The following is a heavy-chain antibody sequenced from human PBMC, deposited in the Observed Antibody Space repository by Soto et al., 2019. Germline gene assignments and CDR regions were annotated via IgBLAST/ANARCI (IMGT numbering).Heavy chain of an antibody. Sequence: SETLSLTCAVYGGSFSGYYWSWIRQPPGKGLEWIGEINHSGSTNYNPSLKSRVTISVDTSKNQFSLKLSSVTAADTAVYYCARFGITMVRGAYYYYYYGMDVWGQGTTVTVS. CDR2: INHSGST. J-gene: IGHJ6*02. V-gene: IGHV4-34*01. D-gene: IGHD3-10*01. CDR3: ARFGITMVRGAYYYYYYGMDV. CDR1: GGSFSGYY.